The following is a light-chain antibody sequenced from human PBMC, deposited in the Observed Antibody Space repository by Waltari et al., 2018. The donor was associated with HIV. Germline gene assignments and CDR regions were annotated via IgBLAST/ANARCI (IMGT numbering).Light chain of an antibody. CDR1: QNIGFY. V-gene: IGKV3-11*01. J-gene: IGKJ2*01. CDR3: QHRDEWPPGAS. CDR2: DAS. Sequence: EIVLTQSPPTLSLSPGERATLSCRSSQNIGFYLAWYQQKPGQPPRLLIYDASHRAPDIPARVSCSGSGTDFTLTLSSLEPADSAVYFCQHRDEWPPGASFGQGTKLEI.